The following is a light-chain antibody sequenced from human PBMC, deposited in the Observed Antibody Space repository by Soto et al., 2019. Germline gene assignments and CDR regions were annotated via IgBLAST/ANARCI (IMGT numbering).Light chain of an antibody. Sequence: QSALTQPASVSGSPGQSITISCTGTSSDVGGYNYVSWYQQHPGKAPRLMIYGVSSRPSGVSNRFSGSKSGNTASLTISGLQPEDEADYYCSSYTYSGFLGDVFGTGTMLTVL. CDR2: GVS. CDR1: SSDVGGYNY. CDR3: SSYTYSGFLGDV. V-gene: IGLV2-14*01. J-gene: IGLJ1*01.